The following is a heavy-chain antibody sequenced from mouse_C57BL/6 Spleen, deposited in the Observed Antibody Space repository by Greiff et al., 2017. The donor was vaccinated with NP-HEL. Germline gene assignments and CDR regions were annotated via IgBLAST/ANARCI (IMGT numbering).Heavy chain of an antibody. CDR1: GYAFSSYW. D-gene: IGHD1-1*01. J-gene: IGHJ3*01. Sequence: VQLQQSGAELVKPGASVKISCKASGYAFSSYWMNWVKQRPGKGLEWIGQIYPGDGDTNYNGKFKGKATLTADKSSSTAYMQLSSLTSEDSAVYFCARSKITTVVAAPFAYWGQGTLVTVSA. CDR3: ARSKITTVVAAPFAY. V-gene: IGHV1-80*01. CDR2: IYPGDGDT.